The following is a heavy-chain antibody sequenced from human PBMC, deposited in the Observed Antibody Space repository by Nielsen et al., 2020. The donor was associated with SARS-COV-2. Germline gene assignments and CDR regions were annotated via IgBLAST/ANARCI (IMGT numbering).Heavy chain of an antibody. CDR3: GRDPRGYSYGSTDAFDI. CDR2: IYYSGST. V-gene: IGHV4-59*13. D-gene: IGHD5-18*01. Sequence: SETLSLTCTASGGSISSYYWSWIRQPPGKGLEWIRYIYYSGSTNYNPSLKSRVTISVDTSKNQFSLKLSSVTAADTAVYYCGRDPRGYSYGSTDAFDIWGQGTMVNVSS. CDR1: GGSISSYY. J-gene: IGHJ3*02.